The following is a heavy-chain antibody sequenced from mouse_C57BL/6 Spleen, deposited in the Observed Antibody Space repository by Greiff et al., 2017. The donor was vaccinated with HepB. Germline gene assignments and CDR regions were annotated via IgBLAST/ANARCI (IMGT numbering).Heavy chain of an antibody. CDR1: GFNIKDDY. CDR3: TYYYGSSYGFAY. CDR2: IDPENGDT. D-gene: IGHD1-1*01. J-gene: IGHJ3*01. Sequence: EVQLQQSGAELVRPGASVKLSCTASGFNIKDDYMHWVKQRPEQGLEWIGWIDPENGDTEYASKFQGKATITADTSSNTAYLQRSSLTSEDTAVYYCTYYYGSSYGFAYWGQGTLVTVSA. V-gene: IGHV14-4*01.